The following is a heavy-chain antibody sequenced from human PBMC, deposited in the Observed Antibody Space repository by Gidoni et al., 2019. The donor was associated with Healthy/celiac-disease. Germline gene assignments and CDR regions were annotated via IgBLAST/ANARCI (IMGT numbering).Heavy chain of an antibody. CDR3: SRRSVCYRTAVGFDY. J-gene: IGHJ4*02. V-gene: IGHV4-39*01. CDR2: IYYSGST. CDR1: GGSISSSSYY. D-gene: IGHD6-19*01. Sequence: QLQLQESGRGLVKPSETLSLTCTVSGGSISSSSYYLAWIRQPPGKVLAWIGSIYYSGSTYYNPSLKCRVTFSVDTSLHQFSLKLSSATAADTAVYYCSRRSVCYRTAVGFDYWGQGTLVTVSS.